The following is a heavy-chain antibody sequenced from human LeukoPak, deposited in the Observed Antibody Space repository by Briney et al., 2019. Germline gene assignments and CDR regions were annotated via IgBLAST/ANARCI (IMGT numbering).Heavy chain of an antibody. D-gene: IGHD3-22*01. J-gene: IGHJ6*03. CDR2: ISSSSSYI. CDR3: ARVDSSGYQLAYYYYYMDV. CDR1: GFTFSSYS. V-gene: IGHV3-21*04. Sequence: PGGSLRLSCAASGFTFSSYSMNWVRQAPGKGLEWVSSISSSSSYIYYADSVKGRFTISRDNAKNSLYLQMNSLRAEDTAVYYCARVDSSGYQLAYYYYYMDVWGKGTTVTISS.